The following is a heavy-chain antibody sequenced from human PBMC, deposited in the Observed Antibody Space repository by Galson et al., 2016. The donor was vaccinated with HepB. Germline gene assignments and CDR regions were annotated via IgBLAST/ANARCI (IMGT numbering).Heavy chain of an antibody. J-gene: IGHJ5*02. CDR1: GGSISTSSFY. D-gene: IGHD3-16*02. CDR2: ILYSGTT. V-gene: IGHV4-39*01. Sequence: SETLSLTCTVSGGSISTSSFYWGWIRQPPGKGLEWIGNILYSGTTYNNPSLKSRVTITVDTSKNQFSLKLTSVTAADTAVYYCARHRPLTAGVIFPEGFDPWGQGTLVTVSS. CDR3: ARHRPLTAGVIFPEGFDP.